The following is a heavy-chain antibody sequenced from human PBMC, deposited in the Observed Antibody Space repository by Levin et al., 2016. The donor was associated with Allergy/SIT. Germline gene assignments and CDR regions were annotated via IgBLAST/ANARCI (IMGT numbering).Heavy chain of an antibody. D-gene: IGHD2-2*01. V-gene: IGHV3-7*04. J-gene: IGHJ4*02. CDR2: IKQDGSEK. CDR3: ARDGIVVVPAATLPDY. Sequence: VRQMPGKGLEWVANIKQDGSEKYYVDSVKGRFTISRDNAKNSLYLQMNSLRAEDTAVYYCARDGIVVVPAATLPDYWGQGTLVTVSS.